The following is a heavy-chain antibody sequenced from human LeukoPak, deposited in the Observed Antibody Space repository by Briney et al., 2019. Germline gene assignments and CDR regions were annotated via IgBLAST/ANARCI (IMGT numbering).Heavy chain of an antibody. Sequence: PGGSLRLSCAASGFTISSYAMSWVRQAPGKGLEWVSAISGSGGSTYYADSVKGRFTISRDNSKNTLYLQMNSLRAEDTTVYYCARAYGSGIVELDYWGQGTPVTVSS. J-gene: IGHJ4*02. V-gene: IGHV3-23*01. D-gene: IGHD3-10*01. CDR3: ARAYGSGIVELDY. CDR1: GFTISSYA. CDR2: ISGSGGST.